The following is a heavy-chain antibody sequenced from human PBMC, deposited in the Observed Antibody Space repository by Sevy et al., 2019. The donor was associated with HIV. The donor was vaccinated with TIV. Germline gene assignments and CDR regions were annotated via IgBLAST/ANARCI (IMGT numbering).Heavy chain of an antibody. CDR2: IKQDGSEK. D-gene: IGHD2-2*01. V-gene: IGHV3-7*01. CDR3: ATPLPAQVYYYYGMDV. Sequence: GGYLRLSCAASGFTFSSYWMSWVRQAPGKGLEWVANIKQDGSEKYYVDSVKGRFTISRDNAKNSLYLQMNSLRAEDTAVYYCATPLPAQVYYYYGMDVWGQGTTVTVSS. J-gene: IGHJ6*02. CDR1: GFTFSSYW.